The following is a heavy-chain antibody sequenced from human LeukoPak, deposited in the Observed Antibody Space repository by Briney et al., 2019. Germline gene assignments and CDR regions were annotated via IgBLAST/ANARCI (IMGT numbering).Heavy chain of an antibody. J-gene: IGHJ4*02. Sequence: GGSLRLSCAASGFTFSSYSMNWVRQAPGKGLEWVSSISSSSSYIYYADSVKGRFTISRDNAKNPLYLQMNSLRAEDTAVYYCASGSLALKHSSSGFFDYWGQGTLVTVSS. V-gene: IGHV3-21*01. CDR1: GFTFSSYS. D-gene: IGHD6-13*01. CDR2: ISSSSSYI. CDR3: ASGSLALKHSSSGFFDY.